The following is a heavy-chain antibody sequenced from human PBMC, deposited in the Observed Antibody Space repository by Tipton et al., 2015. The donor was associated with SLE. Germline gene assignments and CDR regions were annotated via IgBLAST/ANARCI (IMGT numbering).Heavy chain of an antibody. CDR3: AGTRYRGNYLDY. Sequence: QVQLVQSGGGVVQPGRSLRLSCVASGFAFSEFSMHWVRQAPGKGLEWVAVMSHDGSQTYYADSVKGRFAISRDNSKNTLYLQMNSLRAEDTAVYYCAGTRYRGNYLDYWGQGTLVTVSS. J-gene: IGHJ4*02. D-gene: IGHD1-26*01. V-gene: IGHV3-30*09. CDR1: GFAFSEFS. CDR2: MSHDGSQT.